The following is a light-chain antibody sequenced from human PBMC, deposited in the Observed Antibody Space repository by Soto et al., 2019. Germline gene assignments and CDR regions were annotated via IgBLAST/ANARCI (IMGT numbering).Light chain of an antibody. J-gene: IGLJ2*01. V-gene: IGLV3-21*02. Sequence: SYERTQPPSVSVAPGQTAGITCGGNNIGSKSVHWYQQKPGQAPVLVVYDDNDRPSGIPERFSGSNSGNTATLTISRVEAGDEADYYCQVWDTSSDHPVVFGGGTKLTVL. CDR3: QVWDTSSDHPVV. CDR2: DDN. CDR1: NIGSKS.